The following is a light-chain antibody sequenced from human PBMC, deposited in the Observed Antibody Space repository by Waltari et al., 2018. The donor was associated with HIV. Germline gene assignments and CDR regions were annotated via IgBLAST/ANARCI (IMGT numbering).Light chain of an antibody. CDR2: QPN. Sequence: SYDLTQPPSVSVSPGQTASITCPADKLAYKYDSWYQKKPGQSPVLGIYQPNTRHSGIPGRFSGSMSGNTVTVTIRGTQAVDDADYCCQAWETSTASYVFGPGTKVTV. CDR3: QAWETSTASYV. V-gene: IGLV3-1*01. CDR1: KLAYKY. J-gene: IGLJ1*01.